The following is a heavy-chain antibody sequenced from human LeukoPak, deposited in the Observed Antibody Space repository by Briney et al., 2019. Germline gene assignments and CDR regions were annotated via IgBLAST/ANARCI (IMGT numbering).Heavy chain of an antibody. V-gene: IGHV5-51*01. Sequence: GESLKISCKGSGYSFTSYWIGWVRQMPGKGLEWMGIIYPGDSDTRYSPSFQGQVTISADKSISTAYLQWSSLKASDTAMYYCARLGYPGIAAERRDWFDPWGQGTLVTVSS. CDR1: GYSFTSYW. J-gene: IGHJ5*02. CDR3: ARLGYPGIAAERRDWFDP. CDR2: IYPGDSDT. D-gene: IGHD6-13*01.